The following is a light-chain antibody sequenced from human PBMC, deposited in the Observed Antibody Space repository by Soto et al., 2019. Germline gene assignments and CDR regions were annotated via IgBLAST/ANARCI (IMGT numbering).Light chain of an antibody. J-gene: IGLJ1*01. Sequence: QSVLTQPPSVSGAPGQRVTLSCTGSSSNIGAGYDVHWYQQLPGTAPKLLIYGNGTRPSGVPDRFAGSKSGTSASLAITGLQAEDDADYYCQSYDISLSGYVFGTGTKLTVL. CDR3: QSYDISLSGYV. CDR2: GNG. CDR1: SSNIGAGYD. V-gene: IGLV1-40*01.